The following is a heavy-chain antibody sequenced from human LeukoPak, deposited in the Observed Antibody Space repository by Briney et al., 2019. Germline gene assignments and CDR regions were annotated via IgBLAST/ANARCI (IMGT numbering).Heavy chain of an antibody. CDR1: GFTFSTYS. Sequence: GGSLRLSCAASGFTFSTYSMNWVRQPPGKGLEWVSSISATSTYVYYADSVKGRFTISRDNGESSLYLQMDSLRAEDTAVYYCARVGADTSYAPDYRGQGTLVTVSS. CDR3: ARVGADTSYAPDY. V-gene: IGHV3-21*06. CDR2: ISATSTYV. D-gene: IGHD2-2*01. J-gene: IGHJ4*02.